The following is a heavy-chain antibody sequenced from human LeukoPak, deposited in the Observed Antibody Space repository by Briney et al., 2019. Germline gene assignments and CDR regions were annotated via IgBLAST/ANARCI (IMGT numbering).Heavy chain of an antibody. CDR1: GGSFSGYY. D-gene: IGHD3-10*01. Sequence: SETLSLTCTVHGGSFSGYYWSWIRQPPGKGLEWIGEINHSGSTNYNPSLKSRVTISVDTSKNQFSLKLSSVTAADTAVYYCARRAGSGSRFTHYYYYYYMDVWGKGTTVTISS. CDR3: ARRAGSGSRFTHYYYYYYMDV. J-gene: IGHJ6*03. CDR2: INHSGST. V-gene: IGHV4-34*01.